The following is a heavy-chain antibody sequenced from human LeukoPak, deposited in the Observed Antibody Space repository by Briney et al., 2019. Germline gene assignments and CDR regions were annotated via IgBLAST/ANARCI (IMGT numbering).Heavy chain of an antibody. Sequence: SETLSLTCTVSGGSISSSSYYWSWIRQPPGKGLEWIGEINHSGSTNYNPSLKSRVTISVDTSKNQFSLKLSSVTAADTAVYYCARGTGGAAAGAQDFDYWGQGTLVTVSS. CDR3: ARGTGGAAAGAQDFDY. D-gene: IGHD6-13*01. V-gene: IGHV4-39*07. J-gene: IGHJ4*02. CDR2: INHSGST. CDR1: GGSISSSSYY.